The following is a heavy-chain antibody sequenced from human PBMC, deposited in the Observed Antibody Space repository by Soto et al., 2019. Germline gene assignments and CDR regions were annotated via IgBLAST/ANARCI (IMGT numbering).Heavy chain of an antibody. D-gene: IGHD3-10*01. CDR3: ARDLYGSGSFSPYYYYYGMDV. V-gene: IGHV1-18*01. Sequence: ASVKVSCKASGYTFTSYGISWVRQAPGQGLEWMGWISAYNGNTNYAQKLQGRVTMTTDTSTSTAYMELRSLRSDDTAVYYCARDLYGSGSFSPYYYYYGMDVWGQGTTVTVS. CDR1: GYTFTSYG. J-gene: IGHJ6*02. CDR2: ISAYNGNT.